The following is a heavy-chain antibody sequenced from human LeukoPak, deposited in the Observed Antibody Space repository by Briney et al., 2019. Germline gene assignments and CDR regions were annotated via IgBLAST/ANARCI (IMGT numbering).Heavy chain of an antibody. J-gene: IGHJ4*02. CDR1: GGSISSGGYS. D-gene: IGHD2-2*01. CDR3: ARYTGYCSSTSCGDVRLTGTPHFDY. V-gene: IGHV4-30-2*01. Sequence: SQTLSLTCAVSGGSISSGGYSWSWIRQPPGKGLEWIVYIYHSGSTYYNPSLKSRVTISVDRSKNQFSLKLSSVTAADTAVYYCARYTGYCSSTSCGDVRLTGTPHFDYWGQGTLVTVSS. CDR2: IYHSGST.